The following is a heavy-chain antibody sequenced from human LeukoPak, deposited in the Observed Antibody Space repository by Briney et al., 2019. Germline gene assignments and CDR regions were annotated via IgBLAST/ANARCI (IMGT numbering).Heavy chain of an antibody. V-gene: IGHV1-2*02. D-gene: IGHD1-26*01. CDR3: ARDGVLVGSTVLNY. CDR2: VNPKSGDT. Sequence: ASVRVSCKPSGYPFTNFYIHWVRQAPGQGLEWMGWVNPKSGDTKYAQKFQDRISMTRDTSISTAYMEVNRLTSDDSAVYYCARDGVLVGSTVLNYWGQGTLVTVAS. CDR1: GYPFTNFY. J-gene: IGHJ4*01.